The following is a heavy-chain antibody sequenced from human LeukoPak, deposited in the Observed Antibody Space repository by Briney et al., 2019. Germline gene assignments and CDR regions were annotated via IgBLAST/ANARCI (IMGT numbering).Heavy chain of an antibody. CDR1: GFTFSSYW. CDR3: ASSMRHYYDSSGYHDY. Sequence: PGGSLRLSCAASGFTFSSYWMHWVRQAPGKGLVWVSRINTDGSSTSYADSVKGRFTISRDNAKNTLYLQMNSLRAEDTAVYYCASSMRHYYDSSGYHDYWGQGTLVTVSS. D-gene: IGHD3-22*01. V-gene: IGHV3-74*01. CDR2: INTDGSST. J-gene: IGHJ4*02.